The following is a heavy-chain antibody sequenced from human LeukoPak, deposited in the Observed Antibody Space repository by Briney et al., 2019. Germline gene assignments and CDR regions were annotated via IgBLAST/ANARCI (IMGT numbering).Heavy chain of an antibody. CDR2: ISAYNGNT. CDR3: ARLREYYYYMDV. V-gene: IGHV1-18*01. J-gene: IGHJ6*03. D-gene: IGHD5-24*01. CDR1: GYTFTSYG. Sequence: ASAKVSCKASGYTFTSYGISWVRQAPGQGLEWMGWISAYNGNTNYAQKLQGRVTMTTDTSTSTAYMELRSLRSDDTAVYYCARLREYYYYMDVWGKGTTVTVSS.